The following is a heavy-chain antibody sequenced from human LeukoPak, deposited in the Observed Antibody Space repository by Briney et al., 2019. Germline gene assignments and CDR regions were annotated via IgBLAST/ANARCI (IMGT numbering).Heavy chain of an antibody. J-gene: IGHJ3*02. V-gene: IGHV1-69*13. CDR2: IIPIFGTA. D-gene: IGHD1-26*01. Sequence: ASVKVSCKASGGTFSSYAISWVRQAPGQGLEWMGGIIPIFGTANYAQKFQGRVTITADESTSTAYMELSSLRSEDTAVYYCARARRVGATYDAFDIWGQGTMVTVSS. CDR3: ARARRVGATYDAFDI. CDR1: GGTFSSYA.